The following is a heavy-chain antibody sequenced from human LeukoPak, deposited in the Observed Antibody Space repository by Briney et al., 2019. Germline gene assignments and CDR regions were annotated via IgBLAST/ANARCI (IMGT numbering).Heavy chain of an antibody. D-gene: IGHD4-17*01. CDR3: ARVVDHDYGDYYLDY. CDR2: ISYDGSNK. V-gene: IGHV3-30*03. Sequence: QSGGSLRLSCAASGFTFSSYGMHWVRQAPGKGLEWVAVISYDGSNKYYADSVKGRFTISRDNSKNTLYLQMNSLRAEDTAVYYCARVVDHDYGDYYLDYWGQGTLVTVSS. CDR1: GFTFSSYG. J-gene: IGHJ4*02.